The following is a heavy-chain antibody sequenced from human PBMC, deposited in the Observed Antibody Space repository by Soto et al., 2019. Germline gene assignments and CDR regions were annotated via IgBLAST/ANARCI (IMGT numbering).Heavy chain of an antibody. CDR3: SRGSGLNDGSDM. Sequence: QVHLVQSGDEVKSPGASVKISCKTSGYTFTNYGITWVRQAPGQGLEWVGWVNGGSGNTNYAPKRKGRVTMTTDASTSTADIELRSLTSDDTAVYYCSRGSGLNDGSDMWGQGTVVTV. CDR2: VNGGSGNT. V-gene: IGHV1-18*01. J-gene: IGHJ3*02. CDR1: GYTFTNYG.